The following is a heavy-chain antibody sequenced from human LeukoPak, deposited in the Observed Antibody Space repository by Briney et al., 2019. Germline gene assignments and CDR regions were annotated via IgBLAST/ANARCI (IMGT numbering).Heavy chain of an antibody. V-gene: IGHV4-31*03. Sequence: SQTLSLTCTVSGGSISSGGYYWSWIRQHPGKGLEWIGYIYYGGSAYYNPSLKSRVTISVDTSENQFSLKLSSVTAADTAVYYCARDGKDYDILTGYYPDAFDIWGQGTMVTVSS. J-gene: IGHJ3*02. CDR3: ARDGKDYDILTGYYPDAFDI. CDR1: GGSISSGGYY. D-gene: IGHD3-9*01. CDR2: IYYGGSA.